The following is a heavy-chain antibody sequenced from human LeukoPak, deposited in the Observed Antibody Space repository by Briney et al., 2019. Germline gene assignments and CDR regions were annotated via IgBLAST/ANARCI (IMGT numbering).Heavy chain of an antibody. CDR2: ISDGGSST. Sequence: GGSLRLSCAASEFTFSTYGMSWVRQAPGKGLEWVSAISDGGSSTYYADSVKGRFTISRDNSKNTLYLQMNSLRAEDTAVYYCAKSDCSGGSCYSGLIVSQYYYYYMDVWGKGTTVTVSS. CDR3: AKSDCSGGSCYSGLIVSQYYYYYMDV. J-gene: IGHJ6*03. V-gene: IGHV3-23*01. CDR1: EFTFSTYG. D-gene: IGHD2-15*01.